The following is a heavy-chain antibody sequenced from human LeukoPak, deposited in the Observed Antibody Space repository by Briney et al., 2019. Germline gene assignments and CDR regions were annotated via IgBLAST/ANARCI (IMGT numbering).Heavy chain of an antibody. Sequence: PGGSLRLSCAASGFTVSRNYMSWVRQAPGKGLEWVANIKQDGSEKYYVDSVKGRFTISRDNAKNSLYLQMNSLRAEDTAVYYCARDKIVGATHFDYWGQGTLVTVSS. CDR1: GFTVSRNY. CDR2: IKQDGSEK. V-gene: IGHV3-7*01. D-gene: IGHD1-26*01. CDR3: ARDKIVGATHFDY. J-gene: IGHJ4*02.